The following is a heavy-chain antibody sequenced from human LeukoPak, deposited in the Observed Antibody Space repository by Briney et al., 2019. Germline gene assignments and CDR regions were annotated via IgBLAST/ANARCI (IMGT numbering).Heavy chain of an antibody. CDR1: GFTFSDYY. D-gene: IGHD2-2*01. CDR3: AKAATTPYCSSTSCLGVVDV. J-gene: IGHJ6*04. V-gene: IGHV3-11*01. Sequence: GGSRRLSCAASGFTFSDYYMSWIRKAPGKGLEWVSYISSGGSAIYYADSVKGRFTISRDNAKNSLYLQMNSLRAEDTAIYYCAKAATTPYCSSTSCLGVVDVWGKGTTVSVSS. CDR2: ISSGGSAI.